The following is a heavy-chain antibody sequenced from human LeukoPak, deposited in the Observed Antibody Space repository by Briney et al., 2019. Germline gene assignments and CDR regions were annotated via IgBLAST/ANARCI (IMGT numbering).Heavy chain of an antibody. CDR1: GFTFSSYA. D-gene: IGHD5-18*01. CDR3: AKASRFGYSYGPREYFYYMDV. J-gene: IGHJ6*03. CDR2: ISSNGGST. Sequence: PGGSLRLSCAASGFTFSSYAMHWVRQAPGKGLEYVSAISSNGGSTYYANSVKGRFTISRDNSKNTLYLQMNTLRAEDTAVYYCAKASRFGYSYGPREYFYYMDVWGKGTTVTISS. V-gene: IGHV3-64*01.